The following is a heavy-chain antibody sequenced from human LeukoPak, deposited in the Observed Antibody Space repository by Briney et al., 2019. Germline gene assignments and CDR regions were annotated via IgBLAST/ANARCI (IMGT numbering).Heavy chain of an antibody. CDR1: GFTFSSYA. D-gene: IGHD4-17*01. CDR2: ISYDGSNK. CDR3: ARDYGDSPIEYYFDY. J-gene: IGHJ4*02. Sequence: PGRSLRLSCAASGFTFSSYAMHWVRQAPGTGLEWVAVISYDGSNKYYADSVKGRFTISRDNSKNTLYLQMNSLRAEDTAVYYCARDYGDSPIEYYFDYWGQGTLVTVSS. V-gene: IGHV3-30*04.